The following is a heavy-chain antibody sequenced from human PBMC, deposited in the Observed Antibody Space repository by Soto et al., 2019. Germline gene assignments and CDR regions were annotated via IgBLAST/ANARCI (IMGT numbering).Heavy chain of an antibody. CDR3: ARRIAVAGLYYYYGMDV. V-gene: IGHV1-46*01. D-gene: IGHD6-19*01. J-gene: IGHJ6*02. Sequence: GASVKVSCKASGYTFTSYYMHWVRQAPGQGLEWMGIINPSGGSTSYAQKFQGRVTITADKSTSTAYMELSSLRSEDTAVYYCARRIAVAGLYYYYGMDVWGQGTTVTVSS. CDR2: INPSGGST. CDR1: GYTFTSYY.